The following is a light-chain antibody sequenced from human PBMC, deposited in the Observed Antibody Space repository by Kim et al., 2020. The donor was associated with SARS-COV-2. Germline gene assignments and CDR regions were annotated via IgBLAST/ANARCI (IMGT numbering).Light chain of an antibody. CDR2: GKN. Sequence: SSALTQDPAVSVALGQTVTITCQGDSLRSYYGSWFQQKPGQAPALVIYGKNIRPSGIPNRFSGSTSGNTASLTITGAQAEDEADYYCKSRDSSGKQMLFGGGTQLTVL. CDR1: SLRSYY. V-gene: IGLV3-19*01. J-gene: IGLJ2*01. CDR3: KSRDSSGKQML.